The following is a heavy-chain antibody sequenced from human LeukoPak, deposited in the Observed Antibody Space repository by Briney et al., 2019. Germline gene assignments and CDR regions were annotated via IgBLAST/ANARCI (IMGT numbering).Heavy chain of an antibody. CDR1: GFTFSNAW. D-gene: IGHD3-10*01. J-gene: IGHJ4*02. CDR3: TTDISLWFGEYHDY. CDR2: IKSKTDGGTT. V-gene: IGHV3-15*01. Sequence: GGSLRLSCAASGFTFSNAWMSWVRQAPGKGLEWVGRIKSKTDGGTTDYAAPVKGRFTISRDDSKNTLYPQMNNLKTEDTAVYYCTTDISLWFGEYHDYWGQGTLVTVSS.